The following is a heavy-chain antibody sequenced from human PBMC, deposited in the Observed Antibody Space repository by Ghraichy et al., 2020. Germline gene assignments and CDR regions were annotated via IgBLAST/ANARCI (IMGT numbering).Heavy chain of an antibody. CDR2: VKSKPDGGTI. Sequence: GGSLRLSCAGSGFIFSNAWMNWVRQAPGKGLEWVGRVKSKPDGGTIDYAAPVKGRFSISRDDSHNAFYVQMDSLKTDDTAVYYCVTGLYLDYWGQGTQVTVSS. J-gene: IGHJ4*02. CDR3: VTGLYLDY. V-gene: IGHV3-15*01. CDR1: GFIFSNAW.